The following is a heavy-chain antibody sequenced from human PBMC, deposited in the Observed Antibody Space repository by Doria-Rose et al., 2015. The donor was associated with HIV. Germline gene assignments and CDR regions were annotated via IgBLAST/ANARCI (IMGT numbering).Heavy chain of an antibody. CDR2: IAFDGSEN. Sequence: GGVVQHGRSLRLSCAASGFTFSSYALHWVRQAPGKGLEWVSTIAFDGSENHYIDSVKGRFTVSRDNSRNTLYLQMNSLRPEDTAVYYCARDSDSSGWYVPYDYWGQGTLVTVSS. V-gene: IGHV3-30-3*01. J-gene: IGHJ4*02. CDR1: GFTFSSYA. CDR3: ARDSDSSGWYVPYDY. D-gene: IGHD6-19*01.